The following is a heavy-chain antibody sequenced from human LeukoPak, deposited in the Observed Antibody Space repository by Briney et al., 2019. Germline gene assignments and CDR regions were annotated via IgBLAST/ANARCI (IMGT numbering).Heavy chain of an antibody. CDR1: GFTFSDYY. CDR2: ISSSGSTI. J-gene: IGHJ4*02. CDR3: AKASDTMIVVVIPNPWDY. D-gene: IGHD3-22*01. Sequence: GGSLRLSCAASGFTFSDYYMSWIRQAPGKGLEWVSYISSSGSTIYYADSVKGRFTISRDNSKNTLYLQMNSLRAEDTAVYYCAKASDTMIVVVIPNPWDYWGQGTLVTVSS. V-gene: IGHV3-11*01.